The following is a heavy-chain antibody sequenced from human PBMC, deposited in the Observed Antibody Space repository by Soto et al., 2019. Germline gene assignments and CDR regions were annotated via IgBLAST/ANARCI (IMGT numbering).Heavy chain of an antibody. J-gene: IGHJ4*02. CDR2: INAGSGNT. CDR3: ANDIIVIPGAKSLDS. V-gene: IGHV1-3*01. D-gene: IGHD2-2*01. CDR1: GYTFTNYG. Sequence: ASVKVSCKASGYTFTNYGIHWVRQAPGQGLEWTGWINAGSGNTKYSQKFQGRVTITRDTSASTGYMELSSLTSEDTAVYYCANDIIVIPGAKSLDSWRQGTQVTVS.